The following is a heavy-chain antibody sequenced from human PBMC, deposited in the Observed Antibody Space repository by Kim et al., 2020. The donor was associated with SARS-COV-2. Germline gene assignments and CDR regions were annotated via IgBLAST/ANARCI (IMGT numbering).Heavy chain of an antibody. CDR2: INHSGST. D-gene: IGHD3-10*01. CDR3: AKLQPKDLYRRYGSGSSRRELFDP. J-gene: IGHJ5*02. Sequence: SETLSLTCAVYGGSFSGYYWSWIRQPPGKGLEWIGEINHSGSTNYNPSLKSRVTISVDTSKNQFSLKLSSVTAADTAVYYCAKLQPKDLYRRYGSGSSRRELFDPGGQGTLCTVSS. CDR1: GGSFSGYY. V-gene: IGHV4-34*01.